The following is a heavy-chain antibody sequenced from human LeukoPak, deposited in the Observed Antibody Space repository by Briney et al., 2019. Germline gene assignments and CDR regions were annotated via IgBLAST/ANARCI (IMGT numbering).Heavy chain of an antibody. Sequence: GRSLRLSCAASGFTFSSYAMSWVRQAPGKGLEWVSAISGSGGSPYYADSVKGRFTISRDNSKNTLYLQMNSLRAEDTAIYYCARDRYGDFYFDYWGQGTLVTVSS. CDR3: ARDRYGDFYFDY. J-gene: IGHJ4*02. V-gene: IGHV3-23*01. CDR1: GFTFSSYA. CDR2: ISGSGGSP. D-gene: IGHD4-17*01.